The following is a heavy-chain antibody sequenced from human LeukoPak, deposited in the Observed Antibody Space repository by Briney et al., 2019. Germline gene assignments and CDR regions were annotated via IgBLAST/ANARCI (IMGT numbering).Heavy chain of an antibody. Sequence: SETLSLTCTVSGYSISSGYYWGWIRQPPGKGLEWIGSIYHSGSTYYNPSLKSRVTISVDTSKNQFSLKLSSVTAADTAVYYCARGLRRLLSYPYFDYWGQGTLVTVSS. D-gene: IGHD3-3*01. V-gene: IGHV4-38-2*02. CDR3: ARGLRRLLSYPYFDY. CDR2: IYHSGST. CDR1: GYSISSGYY. J-gene: IGHJ4*02.